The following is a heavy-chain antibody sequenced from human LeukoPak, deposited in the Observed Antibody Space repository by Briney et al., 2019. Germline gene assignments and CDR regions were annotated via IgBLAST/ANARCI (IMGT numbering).Heavy chain of an antibody. CDR2: ISPNGDST. V-gene: IGHV1-46*01. Sequence: GASVKVPCKSPGYTFPNYHFHWVRQAPGLGLQWMGIISPNGDSTTYAQKFQGRLTMTRDTSTNTDYMELTNLRSEDTAVYYCAKDGGRWDFDYWGQGTLVTVSS. CDR3: AKDGGRWDFDY. J-gene: IGHJ4*02. D-gene: IGHD1-26*01. CDR1: GYTFPNYH.